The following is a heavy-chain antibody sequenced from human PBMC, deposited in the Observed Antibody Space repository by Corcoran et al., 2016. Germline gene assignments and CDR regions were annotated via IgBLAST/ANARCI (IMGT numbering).Heavy chain of an antibody. CDR1: GDSVSSNSAV. V-gene: IGHV6-1*01. CDR2: TYYRSKWYN. Sequence: QVQLQQSGPGLVKPSQTLSLTCAISGDSVSSNSAVWNWVRQSPSRGLEWLGRTYYRSKWYNDYAVSVESRVTINPDTSNNQFSLQLNSVTPEDTAVDDCARGSSWPQGDFDLWGRGTVVTVSS. J-gene: IGHJ2*01. CDR3: ARGSSWPQGDFDL. D-gene: IGHD6-13*01.